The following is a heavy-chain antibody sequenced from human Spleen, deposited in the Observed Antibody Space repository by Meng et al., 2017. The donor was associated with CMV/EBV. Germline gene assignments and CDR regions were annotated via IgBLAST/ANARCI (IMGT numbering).Heavy chain of an antibody. CDR2: IHPHRGDT. CDR1: GYTFTSYG. D-gene: IGHD7-27*01. CDR3: ARDNNWGPDY. V-gene: IGHV1-2*02. J-gene: IGHJ4*02. Sequence: ASVKVSCKASGYTFTSYGISWVRQAPGQGLEWMGWIHPHRGDTNYAQQFQGRVTLTRDTSINTGYMELTRLTSDDTAVYYCARDNNWGPDYWGQGTRVTVSS.